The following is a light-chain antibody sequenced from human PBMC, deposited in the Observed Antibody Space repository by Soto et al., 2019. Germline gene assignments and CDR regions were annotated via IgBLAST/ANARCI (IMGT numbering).Light chain of an antibody. CDR2: AAF. V-gene: IGKV1-39*01. CDR3: QQSYSSPGWT. Sequence: EIQMTQSPSSLSASVGDRVTSTWRASQSISNYLNWYQQKPGKAPKLLIYAAFSLQSGVPSRFSGSGSGTDFTLTISSLQPEDSATYFCQQSYSSPGWTFGQGTKVDI. J-gene: IGKJ1*01. CDR1: QSISNY.